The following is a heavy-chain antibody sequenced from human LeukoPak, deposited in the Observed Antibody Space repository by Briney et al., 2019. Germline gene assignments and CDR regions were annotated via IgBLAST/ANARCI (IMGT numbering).Heavy chain of an antibody. CDR1: GGTFSSYA. CDR2: IIPIFGTA. V-gene: IGHV1-69*13. J-gene: IGHJ6*02. D-gene: IGHD3-22*01. CDR3: ARETETHYYDSSGYYVTEYYYGMDV. Sequence: SVNVSCKASGGTFSSYAISWVRQAPGQGLEWMGGIIPIFGTANYAQKFQGRVTITADESTSTACMELSSLRSEDTAVYYCARETETHYYDSSGYYVTEYYYGMDVWGQGTTVTVSS.